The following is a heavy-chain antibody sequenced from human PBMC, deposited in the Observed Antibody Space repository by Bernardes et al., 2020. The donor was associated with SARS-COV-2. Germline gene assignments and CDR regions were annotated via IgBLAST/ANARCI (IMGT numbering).Heavy chain of an antibody. CDR3: ARKLINFYYYYYGMDV. CDR2: IIPILVIA. D-gene: IGHD2-8*01. J-gene: IGHJ6*01. V-gene: IGHV1-69*02. Sequence: PGQGLEWIGRIIPILVIANYAQKFQGRVTITADKSTSTAYMELRSLRSEDTALYYCARKLINFYYYYYGMDVWGQGTTVTVSS.